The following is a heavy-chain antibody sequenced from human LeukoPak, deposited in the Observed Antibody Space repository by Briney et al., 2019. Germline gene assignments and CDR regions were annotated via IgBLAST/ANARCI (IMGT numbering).Heavy chain of an antibody. Sequence: GGSLRLSCAASGFTFSKYWMLWVRQAPGKGLESVSGINTDGTVTTYADSVKGRFTVSRDNADNTMFLQMNSVRDEDTAVYYCATKQWLAPPPDSWGQGTPVTASS. CDR2: INTDGTVT. CDR1: GFTFSKYW. J-gene: IGHJ4*02. D-gene: IGHD6-19*01. V-gene: IGHV3-74*01. CDR3: ATKQWLAPPPDS.